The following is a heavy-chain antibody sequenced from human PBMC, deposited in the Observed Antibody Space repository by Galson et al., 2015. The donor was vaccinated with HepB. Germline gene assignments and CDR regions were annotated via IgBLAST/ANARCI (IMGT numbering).Heavy chain of an antibody. J-gene: IGHJ4*02. D-gene: IGHD6-19*01. Sequence: SLRLSCAASGFTFSYYAMSWVRQAPGKGLEWVSAITPSGDNTFSADSMKGRFIISRDNSQNTLFLQLNSLRPDDTAIYFCAKVFPEKTDGWYRQALYYFDSWGQGTRVTVSP. CDR3: AKVFPEKTDGWYRQALYYFDS. CDR2: ITPSGDNT. CDR1: GFTFSYYA. V-gene: IGHV3-23*01.